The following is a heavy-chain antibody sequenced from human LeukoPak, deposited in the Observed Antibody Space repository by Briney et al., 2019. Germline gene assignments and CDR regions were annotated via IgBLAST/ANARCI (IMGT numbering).Heavy chain of an antibody. J-gene: IGHJ6*02. V-gene: IGHV6-1*01. D-gene: IGHD2-15*01. CDR3: ARGPRVAIVGIYYGMDV. CDR1: GDSVSSNSAA. Sequence: SQTLSLTCATSGDSVSSNSAAWNWIRQSPSRGLERLGRTYYRSKWYNDYAVSVKSRITINPDTSKNQFSLQLNSVTPEDTAVYYCARGPRVAIVGIYYGMDVWGQGTTVTVSS. CDR2: TYYRSKWYN.